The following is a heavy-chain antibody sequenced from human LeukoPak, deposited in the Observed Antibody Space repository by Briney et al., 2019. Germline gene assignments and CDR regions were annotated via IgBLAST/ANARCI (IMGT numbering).Heavy chain of an antibody. CDR3: ARFYYDRSFDY. J-gene: IGHJ4*02. D-gene: IGHD3-22*01. CDR2: IYSGGSI. V-gene: IGHV3-53*01. Sequence: GGSLRLSCAASGFTVSSNYMSWVRQAPGKGLEWVSVIYSGGSIYYVDSVKGRFTISRDKSKNTLYLQMNSLRVEDTAVYYCARFYYDRSFDYWGQGPLVTVSS. CDR1: GFTVSSNY.